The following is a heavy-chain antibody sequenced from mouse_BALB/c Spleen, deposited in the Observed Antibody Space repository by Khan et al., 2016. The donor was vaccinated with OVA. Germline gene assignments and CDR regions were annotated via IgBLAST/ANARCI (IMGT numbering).Heavy chain of an antibody. V-gene: IGHV1-63*02. J-gene: IGHJ4*01. D-gene: IGHD1-2*01. CDR2: ISPGGGYI. Sequence: QVQLQQSGAELVRPGTSVKISCKAAGYTFTDFWLGWIKQRPGHGLEWIGDISPGGGYINYNEKFKGKATLTADTSSSTAFIQLSSMTSEDSAVYFCVREGIYDGIYAMHYWGQGTSVTVSS. CDR3: VREGIYDGIYAMHY. CDR1: GYTFTDFW.